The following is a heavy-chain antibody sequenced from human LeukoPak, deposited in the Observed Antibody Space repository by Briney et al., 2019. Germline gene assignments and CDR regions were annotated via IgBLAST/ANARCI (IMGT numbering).Heavy chain of an antibody. CDR3: AKDREVINWYYYYYGMGV. V-gene: IGHV3-23*01. CDR1: GFTFSNFG. D-gene: IGHD1-20*01. J-gene: IGHJ6*02. CDR2: ISGSGGNM. Sequence: GGSLRLSCTATGFTFSNFGMAWVRQAPGQGLEWVSTISGSGGNMYQADSVKGRFTISRDNSKNTLYLQMNSLRAEDTAVYYCAKDREVINWYYYYYGMGVWGQGTTVTVSS.